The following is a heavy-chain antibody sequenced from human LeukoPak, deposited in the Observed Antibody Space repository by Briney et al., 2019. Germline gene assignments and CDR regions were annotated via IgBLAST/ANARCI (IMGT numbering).Heavy chain of an antibody. CDR2: ISSSSSYI. Sequence: PGGSLRLSCAASGFTFSSYSMNWVRQAPGKGLEWVSSISSSSSYIYYADSVKGRFTISRDNAKNSLYLQMNSLRDEDAAVYYCVRDDAGTDLYYYGMDVWGQGTTVTVSS. J-gene: IGHJ6*02. CDR1: GFTFSSYS. D-gene: IGHD1-14*01. CDR3: VRDDAGTDLYYYGMDV. V-gene: IGHV3-21*01.